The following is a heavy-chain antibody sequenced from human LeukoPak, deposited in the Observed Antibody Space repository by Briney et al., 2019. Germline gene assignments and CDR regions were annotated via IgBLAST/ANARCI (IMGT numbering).Heavy chain of an antibody. Sequence: GGSLRLSCEASGFTVSSNYMSWVRQAPGKVLEWVSLISWDGGSTYYADSVKGRFTISRDNSKNSLYLQMNSLRTEDTALYYCAKEVGVTMIEYYFDYWGQGTLVTVSS. CDR3: AKEVGVTMIEYYFDY. D-gene: IGHD3-22*01. V-gene: IGHV3-43*01. CDR2: ISWDGGST. J-gene: IGHJ4*02. CDR1: GFTVSSNY.